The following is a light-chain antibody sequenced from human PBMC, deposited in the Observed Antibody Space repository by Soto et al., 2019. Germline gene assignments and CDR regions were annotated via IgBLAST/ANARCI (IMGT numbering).Light chain of an antibody. CDR2: LAS. V-gene: IGKV2-28*01. CDR1: QRLLHSDGYNY. J-gene: IGKJ4*01. CDR3: MQVRRTPT. Sequence: IVMTQAPLSLPVTPGEPASISCRSSQRLLHSDGYNYLAWYLQKPGHSPQLLIYLASNRASGVHGRLSGSGSGTNFTPRISRVEAEDVGVYYCMQVRRTPTFGGGTKVEIK.